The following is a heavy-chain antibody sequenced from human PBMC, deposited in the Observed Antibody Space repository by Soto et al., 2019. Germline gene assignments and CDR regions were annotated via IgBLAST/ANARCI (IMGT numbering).Heavy chain of an antibody. Sequence: LALTCAVYGGSFSGYYWSWIRQPPGKGLEWIGEINHSGSTNYNPSLKSRLTISVDTSKNQLSLRVRSVTAADTAVYYCARDWASHGMDVWGQGTTVTVSS. CDR3: ARDWASHGMDV. J-gene: IGHJ6*02. CDR2: INHSGST. D-gene: IGHD3-16*01. V-gene: IGHV4-34*01. CDR1: GGSFSGYY.